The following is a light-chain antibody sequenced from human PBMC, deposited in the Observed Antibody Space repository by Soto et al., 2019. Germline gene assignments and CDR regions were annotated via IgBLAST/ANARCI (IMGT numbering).Light chain of an antibody. J-gene: IGLJ2*01. CDR3: QTWGTGIVI. CDR1: SGHSINA. Sequence: QPVLTQPPSASASRGASVKLTCTLSSGHSINAIAWHQQQPEKGPRYLMKLNSDGSHNKGDGIPDRFSGSSSGTERYLTISSLQSEDEADYYSQTWGTGIVIFGGGTKLTVL. V-gene: IGLV4-69*02. CDR2: LNSDGSH.